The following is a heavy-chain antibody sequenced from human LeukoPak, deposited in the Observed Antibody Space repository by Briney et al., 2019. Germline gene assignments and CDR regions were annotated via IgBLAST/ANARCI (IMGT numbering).Heavy chain of an antibody. CDR2: IFHTGST. CDR1: GYSISSGYY. D-gene: IGHD3-10*02. J-gene: IGHJ5*02. V-gene: IGHV4-38-2*02. Sequence: SETLSLTCTVSGYSISSGYYWAWIRQPPGKGLEWIGSIFHTGSTHHNPSLKSRVTISVDTSKNQFSLRLSSVTAADTAVYYCARMFRTNWFDPWGQGTLVTVSS. CDR3: ARMFRTNWFDP.